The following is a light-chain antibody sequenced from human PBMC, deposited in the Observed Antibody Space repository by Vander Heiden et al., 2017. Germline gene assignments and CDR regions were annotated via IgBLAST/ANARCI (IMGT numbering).Light chain of an antibody. J-gene: IGKJ1*01. CDR3: MQSIQFPAT. CDR2: EGS. Sequence: DIVVTQTPLSLSVTPEQPASISCNSSQRLKHDSGKPYLYWFLQKQGQAPQPLMYEGSDRFSGVPDRFSGSGSGTDFTLKISRVEAEDVGVYYCMQSIQFPATFGQGTKLEIK. CDR1: QRLKHDSGKPY. V-gene: IGKV2D-29*01.